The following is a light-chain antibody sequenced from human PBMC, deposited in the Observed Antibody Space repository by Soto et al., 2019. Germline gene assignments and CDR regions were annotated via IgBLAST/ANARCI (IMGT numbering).Light chain of an antibody. J-gene: IGLJ2*01. V-gene: IGLV1-40*01. CDR2: ANN. CDR1: RSNIGANYD. CDR3: QSYDSSLSAWV. Sequence: QSVLTQPPSVSGAPGQRVTISCTGSRSNIGANYDVHWYRQLPGTAPKLLIYANNNRPSGVPDRFSGSKSGTSVSLAITGLRAEDEADYYCQSYDSSLSAWVFGGGTKVTVL.